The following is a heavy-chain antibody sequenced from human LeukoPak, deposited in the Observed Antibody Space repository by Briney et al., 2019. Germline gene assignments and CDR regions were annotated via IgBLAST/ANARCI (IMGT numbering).Heavy chain of an antibody. CDR3: ARDSPLSSQSAHWFDP. Sequence: SETLSLTCAVSGGSISSGGYSWSWIRQPPGKGLEWIGYIYYSGSTYYNPSLKSRVTISVDTSKNQFSLKLSSVTAADTAVYYCARDSPLSSQSAHWFDPWGQGTLVTVSS. CDR1: GGSISSGGYS. J-gene: IGHJ5*02. V-gene: IGHV4-30-4*07. D-gene: IGHD2-15*01. CDR2: IYYSGST.